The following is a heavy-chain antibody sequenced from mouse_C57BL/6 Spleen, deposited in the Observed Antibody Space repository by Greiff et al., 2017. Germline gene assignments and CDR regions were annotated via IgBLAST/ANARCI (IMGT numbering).Heavy chain of an antibody. CDR3: ARATTVVMDD. Sequence: VKLQESGTELMKPGASVKLSCKATGYTFTGYWMEWVKQRPGHGLEWIGEILPGSGGTNYNEKFKGKATFTADTSSNTAYMQLSSLTTEDSAIYYCARATTVVMDDWGQGTSVTVSS. J-gene: IGHJ4*01. V-gene: IGHV1-9*01. D-gene: IGHD1-1*01. CDR2: ILPGSGGT. CDR1: GYTFTGYW.